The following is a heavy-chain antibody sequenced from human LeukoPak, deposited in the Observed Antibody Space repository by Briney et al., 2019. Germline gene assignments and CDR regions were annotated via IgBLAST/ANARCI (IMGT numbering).Heavy chain of an antibody. CDR1: DGSMSNYY. CDR3: ARGADY. V-gene: IGHV4-4*07. CDR2: MRTSGNN. Sequence: SETLSLTCTVSDGSMSNYYWSWIRQPAGKGLEYIGRMRTSGNNNYNPSLASRVSMSVDTSKRQLSLKLSSVTAADTAVYYCARGADYWGQGTLVTVSS. J-gene: IGHJ4*02.